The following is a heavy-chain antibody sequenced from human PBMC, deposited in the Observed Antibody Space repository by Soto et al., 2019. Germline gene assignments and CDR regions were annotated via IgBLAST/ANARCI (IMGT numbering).Heavy chain of an antibody. J-gene: IGHJ4*02. CDR3: ARAYGSYSDY. CDR1: GYTFPIYG. D-gene: IGHD1-26*01. Sequence: ASVNVSCLASGYTFPIYGIMYVRQAPGQGLEWMGWISAYNGNTNYAQKLQGRVTMTRNTSISTAYMELSSLRSEDTAVYYCARAYGSYSDYWGQGTLVTGSS. V-gene: IGHV1-18*01. CDR2: ISAYNGNT.